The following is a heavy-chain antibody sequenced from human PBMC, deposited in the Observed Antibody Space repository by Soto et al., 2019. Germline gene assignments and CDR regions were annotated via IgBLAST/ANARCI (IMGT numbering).Heavy chain of an antibody. CDR2: IDWDGEK. Sequence: GSLPTLLNPTQTLTLTCTFSGFSLTTTGMCVGWIRQPPGKALEWLALIDWDGEKYYTTSLKTRLTISTDTSKNQVVLTMTNMDPVDTATYYCVRSQVGTTTMDWFDPWGQGTLVTVSS. D-gene: IGHD1-26*01. CDR3: VRSQVGTTTMDWFDP. CDR1: GFSLTTTGMC. V-gene: IGHV2-70*01. J-gene: IGHJ5*02.